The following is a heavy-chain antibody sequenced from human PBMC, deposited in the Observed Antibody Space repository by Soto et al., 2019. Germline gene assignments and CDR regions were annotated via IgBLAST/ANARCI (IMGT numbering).Heavy chain of an antibody. Sequence: GGSLRLSCAASGFTFSSYAMSWVRQAPGKGLEWVSAISGSGGSTYYADSVKGRFTISRDNAKNPLYLQMHSLRDEDTAVYYCAREGWPLLQTGMDVWGQGTTVTVSS. CDR1: GFTFSSYA. V-gene: IGHV3-23*01. D-gene: IGHD2-15*01. CDR3: AREGWPLLQTGMDV. J-gene: IGHJ6*02. CDR2: ISGSGGST.